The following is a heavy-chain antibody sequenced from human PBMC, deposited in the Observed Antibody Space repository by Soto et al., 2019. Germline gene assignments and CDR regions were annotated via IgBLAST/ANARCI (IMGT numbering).Heavy chain of an antibody. D-gene: IGHD6-6*01. J-gene: IGHJ6*02. CDR2: IKQDGSEK. Sequence: PGGSLRLSCAASGFTFISYWMRWVRQAPGKGLEWVANIKQDGSEKYYVDSVKGRFTISRDNAKNSLYLQMNSLRAEDTAVYFCAREIAARLGGMDVWGQGTTVTVSS. V-gene: IGHV3-7*03. CDR1: GFTFISYW. CDR3: AREIAARLGGMDV.